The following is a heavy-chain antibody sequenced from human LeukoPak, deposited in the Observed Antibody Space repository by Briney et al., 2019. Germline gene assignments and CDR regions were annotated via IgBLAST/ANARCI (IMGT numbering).Heavy chain of an antibody. Sequence: GGSLRLSCAASGFTFSDYNMNWVRQAPGKGLEWVSSISGASSYIYYADSVKGRFTVSRDNAKNSLYLQMNSLRAEDTAVYYCATQRIAAGDYWGQGALVTVSS. CDR2: ISGASSYI. CDR1: GFTFSDYN. D-gene: IGHD6-13*01. V-gene: IGHV3-21*01. J-gene: IGHJ4*02. CDR3: ATQRIAAGDY.